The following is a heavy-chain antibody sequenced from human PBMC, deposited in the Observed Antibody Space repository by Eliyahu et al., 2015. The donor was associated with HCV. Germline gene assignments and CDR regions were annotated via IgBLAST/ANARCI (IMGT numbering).Heavy chain of an antibody. CDR3: ASGGGGIAVAGTGGWFDP. J-gene: IGHJ5*02. D-gene: IGHD6-19*01. CDR1: GXSXXXYX. V-gene: IGHV4-59*01. Sequence: QVQLQESGPGLVKPSETLSLTCTVSGXSXXXYXWTWLRXPPGKGLEWVGYXHYRGXTNYNPSLKSRVTISVDTSKNQFSLNLTSVTAADTAVYYCASGGGGIAVAGTGGWFDPWGQGTLVTVSS. CDR2: XHYRGXT.